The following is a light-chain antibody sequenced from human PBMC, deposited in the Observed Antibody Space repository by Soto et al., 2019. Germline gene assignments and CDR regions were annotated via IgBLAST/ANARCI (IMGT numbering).Light chain of an antibody. CDR3: QSYDSSLRGGV. CDR1: TSNIGTGYD. CDR2: GNS. Sequence: QSVLTQPPSVSGAPGQRVTISCTGSTSNIGTGYDVHWYQQLPGTAPKLLIYGNSNRPSGVPDRFSGSKSGTSASLAITGLQAEDEAAYYCQSYDSSLRGGVFGTGTKLTV. V-gene: IGLV1-40*01. J-gene: IGLJ1*01.